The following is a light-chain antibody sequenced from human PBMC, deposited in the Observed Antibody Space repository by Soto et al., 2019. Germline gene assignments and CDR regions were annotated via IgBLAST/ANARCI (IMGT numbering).Light chain of an antibody. Sequence: QTVVTQPPSASGTPGQRVTISCSVSTSNIGGNYVYWYQQLPGTAPKLLIYSNDQRPSGVPDRFSGSKSGTSASLAISGLRSEDEADYYCGTWDSSLTVGPWVFGGGTKLTVL. CDR1: TSNIGGNY. V-gene: IGLV1-47*02. CDR3: GTWDSSLTVGPWV. CDR2: SND. J-gene: IGLJ3*02.